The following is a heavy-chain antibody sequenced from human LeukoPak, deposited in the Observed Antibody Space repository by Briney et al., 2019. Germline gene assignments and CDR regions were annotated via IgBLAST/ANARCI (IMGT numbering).Heavy chain of an antibody. CDR3: AKATCSGANCFSNSRDAFDV. Sequence: GGSLRLSCAASGIIFSDFGMHWLRQAPGKGLEWMAIIWYDGSNKYYADSVKGRFTISRDNSQNTMYLQMNSLRAEDSAVSYCAKATCSGANCFSNSRDAFDVWGQGTMVIVSS. CDR2: IWYDGSNK. CDR1: GIIFSDFG. D-gene: IGHD2-15*01. J-gene: IGHJ3*01. V-gene: IGHV3-33*06.